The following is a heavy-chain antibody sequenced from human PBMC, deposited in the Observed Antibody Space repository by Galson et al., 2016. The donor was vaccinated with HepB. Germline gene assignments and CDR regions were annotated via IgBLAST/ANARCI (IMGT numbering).Heavy chain of an antibody. Sequence: SLRLSCAASGFTFSSHAMSWVRQAPGKGLEWVSAITGSGGSAYNADSVKGRFTFSRDNSKNTLYLQMNSLRAEDTAVYYCAKRSMSAVAGSFDFWGQGTLVTVSS. CDR3: AKRSMSAVAGSFDF. V-gene: IGHV3-23*01. CDR1: GFTFSSHA. J-gene: IGHJ4*02. CDR2: ITGSGGSA. D-gene: IGHD6-19*01.